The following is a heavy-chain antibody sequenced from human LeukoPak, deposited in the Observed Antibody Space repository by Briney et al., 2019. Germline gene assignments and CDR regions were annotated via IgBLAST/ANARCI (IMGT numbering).Heavy chain of an antibody. CDR2: ISNSGSSI. Sequence: GGSLRLSCAVSGFTFSDSHMTWIRQAPGKGLEWVSYISNSGSSISYADSVKGRFTTSRDNAKSSLYLQMNSLRAEDTAVYYCAELGITMIGGVWGKGTTVTISS. CDR3: AELGITMIGGV. CDR1: GFTFSDSH. D-gene: IGHD3-10*02. V-gene: IGHV3-11*04. J-gene: IGHJ6*04.